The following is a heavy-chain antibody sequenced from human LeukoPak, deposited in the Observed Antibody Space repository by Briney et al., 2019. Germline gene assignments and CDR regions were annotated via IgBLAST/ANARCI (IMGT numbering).Heavy chain of an antibody. Sequence: PGGSLRLSCAASGFTFSSYAMSWVRQAPGKGLEWVSAISGSGGSTYYADSVKGRFTISRDNSKNTLYLQMNSLRAEDTAVYYCAKDTCDTLTGPLGLFDYWGQGTLVTVSS. D-gene: IGHD3-9*01. CDR3: AKDTCDTLTGPLGLFDY. CDR1: GFTFSSYA. J-gene: IGHJ4*02. V-gene: IGHV3-23*01. CDR2: ISGSGGST.